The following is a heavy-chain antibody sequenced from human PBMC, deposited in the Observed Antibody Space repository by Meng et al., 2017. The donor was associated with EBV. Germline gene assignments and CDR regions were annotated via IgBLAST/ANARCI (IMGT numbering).Heavy chain of an antibody. Sequence: QVELGLAGAEVNKPVAYLMVSCKASGYTFTSYDINWVRQATGQGLGGMGWMNPNSGNTGYAQKFQGRVTMTRNTSISTAYMELSSLRSEDTAAYYCARGPYYYDSSGYYYGEFDPWGQGTLVTVSS. V-gene: IGHV1-8*01. CDR1: GYTFTSYD. CDR2: MNPNSGNT. CDR3: ARGPYYYDSSGYYYGEFDP. J-gene: IGHJ5*02. D-gene: IGHD3-22*01.